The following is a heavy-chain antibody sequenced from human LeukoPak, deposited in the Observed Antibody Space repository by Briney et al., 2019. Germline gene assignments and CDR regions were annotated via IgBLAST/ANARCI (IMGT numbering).Heavy chain of an antibody. J-gene: IGHJ4*02. CDR1: GFTFRSYG. Sequence: GGSLRLSCAASGFTFRSYGMSWVRQAPGKGLEWVSFISGTGLSTYYADSVKGRFTISRDNSKNTLYLQMNSLRAEDTAVYYCARGAYYYEDWGQGTLVTVSS. CDR3: ARGAYYYED. V-gene: IGHV3-23*01. CDR2: ISGTGLST. D-gene: IGHD3-22*01.